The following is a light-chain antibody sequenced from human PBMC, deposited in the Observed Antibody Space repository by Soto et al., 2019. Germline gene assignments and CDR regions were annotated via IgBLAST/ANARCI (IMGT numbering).Light chain of an antibody. CDR1: QSVSSN. CDR3: QQYNNWPPST. Sequence: EIVMTQSPATLSVSPGERATLSCRASQSVSSNLAWYQQKPGQAPRPLIYGASTRATGIPARFSGSGSGTEFTLTISSLQSEDFAVYYCQQYNNWPPSTFGQGTKV. V-gene: IGKV3-15*01. J-gene: IGKJ1*01. CDR2: GAS.